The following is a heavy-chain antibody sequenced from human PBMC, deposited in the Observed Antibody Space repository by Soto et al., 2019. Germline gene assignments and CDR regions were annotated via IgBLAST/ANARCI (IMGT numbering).Heavy chain of an antibody. CDR1: GGSMSSGGYS. CDR2: IYHSGST. V-gene: IGHV4-30-2*01. J-gene: IGHJ6*02. CDR3: ARDHQSYYGMDV. Sequence: TLSVPCTVSGGSMSSGGYSWSWIRQPPGKGLEWIGYIYHSGSTYYNPSLKSRVTISVDRSKNQFSLKLSSVTAADTAVYYCARDHQSYYGMDVWGQGTTVTVSS.